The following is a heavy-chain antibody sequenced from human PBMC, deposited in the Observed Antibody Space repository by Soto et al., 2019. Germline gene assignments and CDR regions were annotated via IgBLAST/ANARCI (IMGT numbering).Heavy chain of an antibody. J-gene: IGHJ4*02. D-gene: IGHD2-15*01. V-gene: IGHV3-64*01. CDR1: GFTFSNYA. CDR2: ISSNGGST. Sequence: GGSLRLSCAASGFTFSNYAMHRVRQAPGEGLEYVSAISSNGGSTYYANSVKGRFTISRDNSKNTLYLQMGSLRAEDMAVYYCARGSEGYCSGGSCYLPYYFDYWGQGTLVTVSS. CDR3: ARGSEGYCSGGSCYLPYYFDY.